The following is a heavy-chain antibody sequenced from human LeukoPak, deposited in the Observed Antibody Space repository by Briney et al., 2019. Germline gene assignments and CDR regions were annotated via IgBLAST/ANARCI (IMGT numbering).Heavy chain of an antibody. CDR2: ISWNSASV. CDR1: GFTFDDYG. J-gene: IGHJ4*02. CDR3: AKDYGYSSSWYDY. Sequence: TGRSLRLSCEASGFTFDDYGMHWVRQAPGEGLEWVSTISWNSASVGYVDSVKGRFTISRDNAKKTLYLQMNSLRPEDTALYYCAKDYGYSSSWYDYWGQGTLVTVSS. V-gene: IGHV3-9*01. D-gene: IGHD6-13*01.